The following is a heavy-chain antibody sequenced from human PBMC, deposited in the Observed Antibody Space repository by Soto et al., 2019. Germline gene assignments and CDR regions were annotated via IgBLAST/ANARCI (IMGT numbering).Heavy chain of an antibody. CDR1: GGSFSGYY. CDR3: ASRGSGKDY. J-gene: IGHJ4*02. D-gene: IGHD3-10*01. V-gene: IGHV4-34*01. Sequence: PSETLSLTCAVYGGSFSGYYWSWIRQPPGKGLEWIGEINHSGSTNYNPSLKSRVTISVDTSKNQFSLKLSSVTAADTVVYYCASRGSGKDYWGQGTLVTVSS. CDR2: INHSGST.